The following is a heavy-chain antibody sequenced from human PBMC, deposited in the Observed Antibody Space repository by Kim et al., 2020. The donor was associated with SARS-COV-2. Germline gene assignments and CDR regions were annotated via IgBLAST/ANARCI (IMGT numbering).Heavy chain of an antibody. Sequence: GGSLRLSCAASGFTFSSYAMHWVRQAPGKGLEWVAVISYDGSNKYYVDSVKGRFTISRDNSKNTLYLQMNSLRAEDTAVYYCARGHDYFDYWGQGTLVTVSS. CDR1: GFTFSSYA. CDR2: ISYDGSNK. J-gene: IGHJ4*02. CDR3: ARGHDYFDY. V-gene: IGHV3-30*04.